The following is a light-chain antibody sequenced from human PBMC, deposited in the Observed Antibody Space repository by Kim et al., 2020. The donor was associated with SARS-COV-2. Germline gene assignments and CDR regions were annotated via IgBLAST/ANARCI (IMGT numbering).Light chain of an antibody. CDR1: KLGDKY. Sequence: SMSPGQTASITCSGYKLGDKYACWYQQKPGQSPVLVIYQDSKRPSGIPERFSGSNSGNTATLTISGTQAMDEADYYCQAWDSSTAVFGGGTKLTVL. V-gene: IGLV3-1*01. J-gene: IGLJ2*01. CDR2: QDS. CDR3: QAWDSSTAV.